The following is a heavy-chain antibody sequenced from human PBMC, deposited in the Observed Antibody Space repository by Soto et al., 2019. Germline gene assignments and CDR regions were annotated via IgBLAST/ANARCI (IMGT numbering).Heavy chain of an antibody. CDR1: GYTFTSYV. D-gene: IGHD2-15*01. CDR3: ARGPGGPDGPGDY. CDR2: INAGNGNT. J-gene: IGHJ4*02. Sequence: QVQLVQSGAEVKKPGASVKVSCKASGYTFTSYVMHWVRQAPGQRLEWMGWINAGNGNTKYSQKFQGRVTITRDTSASTAYMELSSLRSEDTAVYCCARGPGGPDGPGDYWGQGTLVTVSS. V-gene: IGHV1-3*01.